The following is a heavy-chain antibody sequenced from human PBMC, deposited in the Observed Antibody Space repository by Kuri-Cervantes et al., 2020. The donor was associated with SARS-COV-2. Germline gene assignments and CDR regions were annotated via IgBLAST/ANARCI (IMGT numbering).Heavy chain of an antibody. CDR3: ARVPSITMVRGANSYGMDV. D-gene: IGHD3-10*01. J-gene: IGHJ6*02. CDR1: GVTFSSYW. V-gene: IGHV3-74*01. CDR2: INSDGSST. Sequence: GSLRLSCAASGVTFSSYWMHWGRQAPGKELVWVSRINSDGSSTSYADSVKGRFTISRDNAKNTLYLQMNSLRAEDTAVYYCARVPSITMVRGANSYGMDVWGQGTTVTVSS.